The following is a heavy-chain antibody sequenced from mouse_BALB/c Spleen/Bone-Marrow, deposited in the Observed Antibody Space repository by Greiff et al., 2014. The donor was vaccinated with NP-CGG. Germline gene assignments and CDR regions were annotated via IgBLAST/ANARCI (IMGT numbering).Heavy chain of an antibody. V-gene: IGHV1S135*01. CDR3: ARELSRAMDY. J-gene: IGHJ4*01. CDR1: GYAFTNYN. CDR2: IDPYSGGT. D-gene: IGHD2-12*01. Sequence: EVQLVESGPELVKPGASVKVSCKASGYAFTNYNTFWVKQSHGKSLEWIGYIDPYSGGTNYNQKFKGKATLTVDKSSSTAYMHLNSLTSEDSAVYYCARELSRAMDYWGQGNSVTVSS.